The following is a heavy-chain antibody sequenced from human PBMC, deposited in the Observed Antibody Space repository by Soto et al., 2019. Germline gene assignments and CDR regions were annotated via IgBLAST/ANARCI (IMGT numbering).Heavy chain of an antibody. J-gene: IGHJ6*03. CDR3: VRSLMDV. CDR1: GGSIRESGLY. CDR2: IFFSGRT. V-gene: IGHV4-39*01. Sequence: QMQLQESGPGLVKPSETLSLTCTVSGGSIRESGLYWGWIRQSPGKGLEWIGSIFFSGRTHYNPSLKSRVPISIDAAKNQFSLNVISVTAADTGVYYCVRSLMDVWGKGTTVTVSS.